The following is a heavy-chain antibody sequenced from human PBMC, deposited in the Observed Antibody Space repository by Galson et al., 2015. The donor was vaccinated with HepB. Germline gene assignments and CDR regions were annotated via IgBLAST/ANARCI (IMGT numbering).Heavy chain of an antibody. D-gene: IGHD4-23*01. CDR1: GYTFTSYD. CDR3: ARVKRTTVGFDY. V-gene: IGHV1-8*01. CDR2: MNPNSGNT. Sequence: SVKVSCKASGYTFTSYDINWVRQATGQGLEWMGWMNPNSGNTGYAQKFQGRVTMTRNTSISTAYMELSSLRSEDTAVYYCARVKRTTVGFDYWGQGTLVTVSS. J-gene: IGHJ4*02.